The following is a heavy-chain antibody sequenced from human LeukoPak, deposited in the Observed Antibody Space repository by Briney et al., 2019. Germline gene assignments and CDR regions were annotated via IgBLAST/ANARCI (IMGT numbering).Heavy chain of an antibody. CDR2: IYYSGST. J-gene: IGHJ4*02. CDR1: GGSISSYY. Sequence: SETLSLTCTVSGGSISSYYWSWIRQPPGKGLEWIGYIYYSGSTNYNPSLKSRVTISVDTSKNQFSLKLSSVPAADTAVYYCARGGLRGANDYWGQGTLVTVSS. CDR3: ARGGLRGANDY. D-gene: IGHD3-16*01. V-gene: IGHV4-59*01.